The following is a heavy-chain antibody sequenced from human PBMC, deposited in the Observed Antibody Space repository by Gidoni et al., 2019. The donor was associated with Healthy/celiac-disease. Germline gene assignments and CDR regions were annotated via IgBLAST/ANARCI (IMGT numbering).Heavy chain of an antibody. J-gene: IGHJ4*02. CDR2: IYYRGSP. CDR1: GGSISSYY. CDR3: ARAEIAVAGLDY. V-gene: IGHV4-59*01. Sequence: QGQLQESGPGLVTPSEALSLTCTVPGGSISSYYWSWIRQPPVKGLEWVGYIYYRGSPNYNPSLKSRVTISVDTSKNQFSLKLSAVTAADTAVYYCARAEIAVAGLDYWGQGTLVTVSS. D-gene: IGHD6-19*01.